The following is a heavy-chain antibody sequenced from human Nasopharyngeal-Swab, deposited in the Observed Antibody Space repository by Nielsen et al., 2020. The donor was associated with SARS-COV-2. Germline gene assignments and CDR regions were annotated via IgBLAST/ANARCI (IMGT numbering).Heavy chain of an antibody. CDR1: GGSFSGYY. J-gene: IGHJ4*02. CDR2: INHSGST. CDR3: ARGRYYDILTGYYYFDY. V-gene: IGHV4-34*01. Sequence: SETLSLTCAVYGGSFSGYYWSWIRQPPGKGLERIGEINHSGSTNYNPSLKSRVTISVDTSKNQFSLKLSSVTAADTAVYYCARGRYYDILTGYYYFDYWGQGTLVTVSS. D-gene: IGHD3-9*01.